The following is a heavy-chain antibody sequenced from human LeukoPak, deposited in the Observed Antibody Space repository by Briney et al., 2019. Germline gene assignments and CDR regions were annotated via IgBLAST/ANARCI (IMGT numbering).Heavy chain of an antibody. D-gene: IGHD2-2*01. Sequence: SETLSLTCTVSGGSITNNTNYWDWIRQPPGRGLEWIGSIYYSGSTYYSPSLKSRVTMSVDTSKNQFSLKLTSVNAADTAVYYCARRAVVPAAKSVFDYWGQGTLVTVSS. CDR3: ARRAVVPAAKSVFDY. J-gene: IGHJ4*02. CDR1: GGSITNNTNY. CDR2: IYYSGST. V-gene: IGHV4-39*01.